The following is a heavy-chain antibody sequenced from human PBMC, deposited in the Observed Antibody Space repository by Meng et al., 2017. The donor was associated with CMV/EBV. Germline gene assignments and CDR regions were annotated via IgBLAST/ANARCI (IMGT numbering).Heavy chain of an antibody. J-gene: IGHJ6*02. D-gene: IGHD2-2*01. CDR1: GFTFSSYA. CDR2: ISSNGGST. V-gene: IGHV3-64*02. CDR3: ARGSCSSISCPYGMDV. Sequence: GESLKISCAASGFTFSSYAMHWVRQAPGKGLEYVSAISSNGGSTYYADSVKGRFTISRDNSKNTLYLQMGSLRAEDTAVYYCARGSCSSISCPYGMDVWGQGTTVTVSS.